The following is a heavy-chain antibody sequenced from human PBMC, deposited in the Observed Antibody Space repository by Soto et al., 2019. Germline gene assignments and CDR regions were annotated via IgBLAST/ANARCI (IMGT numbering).Heavy chain of an antibody. Sequence: QLQLQESGPGLVKPSETLSLTCTVSGGSISSSSYYWGWIRQPPGKGLEWIGSIYYSGSTYYNPSLKSRVTISVDTSKNQFSLKLSSVTAADTAVYYCARHKQWLVPNWFDPWGQGTLVTVSS. CDR1: GGSISSSSYY. CDR3: ARHKQWLVPNWFDP. CDR2: IYYSGST. V-gene: IGHV4-39*01. D-gene: IGHD6-19*01. J-gene: IGHJ5*02.